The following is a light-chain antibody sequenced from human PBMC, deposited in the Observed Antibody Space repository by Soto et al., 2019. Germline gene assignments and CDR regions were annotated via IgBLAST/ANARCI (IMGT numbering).Light chain of an antibody. V-gene: IGKV3-20*01. Sequence: EIVLTQSPGTLSLSPGERATLSCRASQSVSSSYLAWYQQKPGQAPRLLIYGASSRATGIPDRFSGSGSGTDFTLTISSLQPDDFATDYCQHYNSYGTFGQGTNVDIK. CDR2: GAS. J-gene: IGKJ1*01. CDR1: QSVSSSY. CDR3: QHYNSYGT.